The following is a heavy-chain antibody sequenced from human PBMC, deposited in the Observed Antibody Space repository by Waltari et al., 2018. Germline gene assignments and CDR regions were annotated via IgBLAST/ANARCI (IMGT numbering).Heavy chain of an antibody. V-gene: IGHV1-18*01. Sequence: QVQLVQSGAEVKKPGASVKVSCKASGYTFTSYGISWVRQAPGQGLEWMGWISAYNGNTNYAQKLQGRVTMTTDTSTSTAYMELRSLGSDDTAVYYCARDKRITIFGVVIDYYYGMDVWGQGTTVTVSS. CDR3: ARDKRITIFGVVIDYYYGMDV. J-gene: IGHJ6*02. D-gene: IGHD3-3*01. CDR1: GYTFTSYG. CDR2: ISAYNGNT.